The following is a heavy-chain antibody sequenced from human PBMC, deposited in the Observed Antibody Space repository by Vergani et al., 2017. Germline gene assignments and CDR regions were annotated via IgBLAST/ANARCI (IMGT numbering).Heavy chain of an antibody. J-gene: IGHJ5*02. V-gene: IGHV3-23*01. CDR1: GFTFSSYA. CDR3: AKDGLWPRNWFDP. CDR2: ISGRGGST. D-gene: IGHD3-16*01. Sequence: EVQLLESGGGLVQTGGSLRLSCAASGFTFSSYAMSWVRQAPGKGLEWVSAISGRGGSTYYADSVKGRFTISRDNSKNTLYLQMNSLRAEDTAVYYCAKDGLWPRNWFDPWGQGTLVTVSS.